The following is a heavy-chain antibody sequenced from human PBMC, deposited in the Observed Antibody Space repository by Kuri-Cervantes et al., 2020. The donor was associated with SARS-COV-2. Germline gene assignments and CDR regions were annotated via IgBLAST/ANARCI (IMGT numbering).Heavy chain of an antibody. D-gene: IGHD2-8*01. V-gene: IGHV3-30*07. CDR1: GFTFSSYA. Sequence: GESLKISCAASGFTFSSYAMHWVRQAPGKGLEWVAVISYDGSNKYYADSVKGRFTISRDNSKNTLYLQMNSLKTEDTAVYYCATWIEYCTDGVCSFFDYWGQGTLVTVSS. CDR3: ATWIEYCTDGVCSFFDY. CDR2: ISYDGSNK. J-gene: IGHJ4*02.